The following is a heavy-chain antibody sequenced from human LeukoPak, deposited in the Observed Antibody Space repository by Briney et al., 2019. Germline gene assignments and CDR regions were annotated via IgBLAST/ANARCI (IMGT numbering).Heavy chain of an antibody. CDR1: GFTFSSYW. V-gene: IGHV3-74*01. J-gene: IGHJ3*02. CDR2: INTDGRST. D-gene: IGHD6-6*01. CDR3: AREEPSIAARGAFDI. Sequence: PGGSLRLSCAASGFTFSSYWMYWVRQAPGKGLVWVSRINTDGRSTSYADSVKGRFTISRDNAKNSLYLQMNSLRAEDTAVYYCAREEPSIAARGAFDIWGQGTMVTVSS.